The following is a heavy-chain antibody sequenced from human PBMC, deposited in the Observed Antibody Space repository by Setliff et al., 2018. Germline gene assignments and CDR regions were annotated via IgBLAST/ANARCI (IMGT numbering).Heavy chain of an antibody. CDR2: IGTDGSGT. J-gene: IGHJ4*02. Sequence: GSLRLSCAASGFTFSTYWMHWVRQVPGKGLVWVSRIGTDGSGTSYADFVKGRFTISRDNAKNTLYLQMNSLRAEDTAVYYCARDSGSGWYIFDYWGQGTLVTVSS. CDR1: GFTFSTYW. D-gene: IGHD6-19*01. V-gene: IGHV3-74*01. CDR3: ARDSGSGWYIFDY.